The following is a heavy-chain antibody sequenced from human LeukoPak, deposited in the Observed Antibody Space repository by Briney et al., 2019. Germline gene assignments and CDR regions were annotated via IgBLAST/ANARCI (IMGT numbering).Heavy chain of an antibody. CDR1: GFTFSSYA. Sequence: GGSLRLSCVVSGFTFSSYAMSWVRQAPGKGLEWVSAISGGGAGTVYADSVRGRFIISRDNSKNTLYLQMNSLRAEDTAVYYRAKAQGVGYYDSSAYWGQGTLVTVS. V-gene: IGHV3-23*01. CDR2: ISGGGAGT. J-gene: IGHJ4*02. D-gene: IGHD3-22*01. CDR3: AKAQGVGYYDSSAY.